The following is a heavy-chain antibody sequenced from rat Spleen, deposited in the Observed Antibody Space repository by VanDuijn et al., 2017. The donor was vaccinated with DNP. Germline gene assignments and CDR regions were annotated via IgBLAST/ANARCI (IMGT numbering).Heavy chain of an antibody. Sequence: EVQLVESGGGLVQPGRSLRLSCAASGFTFSDYYMAWVRQAPTKGLEWVAYIRYDGGNTYYRDTVKGRFTISRDNAKSTLYLQINSLRSEDMATYYCARHVLPLRVWDYWGQGVMVTVSS. CDR2: IRYDGGNT. CDR1: GFTFSDYY. J-gene: IGHJ2*01. D-gene: IGHD4-1*01. V-gene: IGHV5-22*01. CDR3: ARHVLPLRVWDY.